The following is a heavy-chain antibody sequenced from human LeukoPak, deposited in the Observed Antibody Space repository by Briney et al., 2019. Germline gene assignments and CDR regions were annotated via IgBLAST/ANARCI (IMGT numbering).Heavy chain of an antibody. V-gene: IGHV3-48*04. Sequence: QSGGSLRLSCAASGFTFSSFSMNWVRQAPGKGLEWVSYISSISSTIYYADSVKGRFTISRDNAKNSVYLQMNSLRAEDTAIYYCARDLRAGSYAFDWGQGTLVTVSS. J-gene: IGHJ4*02. CDR2: ISSISSTI. CDR3: ARDLRAGSYAFD. CDR1: GFTFSSFS. D-gene: IGHD5-18*01.